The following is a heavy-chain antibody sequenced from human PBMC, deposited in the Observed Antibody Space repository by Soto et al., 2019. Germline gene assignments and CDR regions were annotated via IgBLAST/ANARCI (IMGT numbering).Heavy chain of an antibody. V-gene: IGHV1-2*04. CDR2: INPNSGGT. J-gene: IGHJ5*02. CDR1: GYTFTGYY. D-gene: IGHD3-10*01. Sequence: QVQLVQSGAEVKKPGASVKVSCKASGYTFTGYYMHWVRQAPGQGLEWMGWINPNSGGTNYAQKFQGWVTMTRDTSVSTAYMELSSLRSDDTAVYYWARGSSITMVREEPLSYNWFDPWGQGTLVTVSS. CDR3: ARGSSITMVREEPLSYNWFDP.